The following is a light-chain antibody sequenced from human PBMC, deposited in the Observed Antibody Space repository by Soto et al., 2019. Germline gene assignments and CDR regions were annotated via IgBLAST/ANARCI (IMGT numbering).Light chain of an antibody. CDR2: SNH. V-gene: IGLV1-44*01. J-gene: IGLJ2*01. CDR3: ATWDDSLNGLV. CDR1: YSNIGSHT. Sequence: QSVLTQPPSASATPGQRVTISCSGSYSNIGSHTVNWYQQLPGTAPKLLIYSNHHRPSGVPDRFSGSKSGTSASLAISGLQSEDEADYYCATWDDSLNGLVFGGGTQLTVL.